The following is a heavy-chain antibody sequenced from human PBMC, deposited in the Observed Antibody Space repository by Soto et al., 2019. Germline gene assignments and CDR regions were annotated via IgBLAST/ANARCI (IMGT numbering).Heavy chain of an antibody. V-gene: IGHV3-30*18. CDR3: AKVMSRAATMYYFDY. D-gene: IGHD2-15*01. CDR2: ISYDGSNK. Sequence: VQLVESGGGVVQPGRSLRLSCAASGFTFSSYGMHWVRQAPGKGLEWVAVISYDGSNKYYADSVKGRFTISRDNSKNTLYLQMNSLRAEDTAVYYCAKVMSRAATMYYFDYWGQGTLVTVSS. J-gene: IGHJ4*02. CDR1: GFTFSSYG.